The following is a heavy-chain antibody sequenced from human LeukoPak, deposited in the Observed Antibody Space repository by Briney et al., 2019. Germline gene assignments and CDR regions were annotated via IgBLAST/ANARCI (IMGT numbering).Heavy chain of an antibody. CDR3: ARDSRSTTVTTIGVGYYYYMDV. V-gene: IGHV3-74*01. CDR2: INSDGSST. Sequence: PGGSLRLSCAASGFTFDDYAMHWVRQAPGKGLVWVSRINSDGSSTSYADSVKGRFTISRDNAKNTLYLQMNSLRAEDTAVYYCARDSRSTTVTTIGVGYYYYMDVWGKGTTVTVSS. D-gene: IGHD4-17*01. CDR1: GFTFDDYA. J-gene: IGHJ6*03.